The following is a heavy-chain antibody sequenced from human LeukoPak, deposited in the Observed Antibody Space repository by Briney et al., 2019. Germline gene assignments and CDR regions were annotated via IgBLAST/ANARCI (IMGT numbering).Heavy chain of an antibody. CDR1: GYTFTRYA. V-gene: IGHV1-18*01. Sequence: ASVKVSCKASGYTFTRYAIIWVRQAPGQGLEWMGWISAYNGNTNYAQKLQGRVTMTTDTSTSTAYMELRSLRSDDTAVYYCARESFCSSTSCYGYYYYGMDVWGQGTTVTVSS. J-gene: IGHJ6*02. CDR3: ARESFCSSTSCYGYYYYGMDV. D-gene: IGHD2-2*01. CDR2: ISAYNGNT.